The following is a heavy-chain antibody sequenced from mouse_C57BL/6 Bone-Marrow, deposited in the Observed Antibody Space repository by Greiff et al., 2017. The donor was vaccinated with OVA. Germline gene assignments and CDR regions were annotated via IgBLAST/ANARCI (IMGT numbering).Heavy chain of an antibody. Sequence: QVQLQQSGAELARPGASVKLSCKASGYTFTSYGISWVKQRTGQGLEWIGEIYPRSGNTYYNEKFKGKATLTADKSSSTAYMELRSLTSEDSAVYFWARSRTTAYGRYFDVWGTGTTVTVSS. CDR3: ARSRTTAYGRYFDV. V-gene: IGHV1-81*01. J-gene: IGHJ1*03. CDR2: IYPRSGNT. CDR1: GYTFTSYG. D-gene: IGHD1-2*01.